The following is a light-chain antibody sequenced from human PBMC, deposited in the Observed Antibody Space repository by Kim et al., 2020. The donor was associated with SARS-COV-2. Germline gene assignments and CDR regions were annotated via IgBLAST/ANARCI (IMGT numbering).Light chain of an antibody. V-gene: IGKV3-20*01. CDR2: GAS. Sequence: LSPGERATLSCRASQSVSSSYLDWCQQKPGQAPRILIHGASSRATGIPDRFSGSGSGTDFSLTISRLEPEDFAVYYCQQYGSSPRTFGQGTKLEIK. CDR3: QQYGSSPRT. CDR1: QSVSSSY. J-gene: IGKJ2*01.